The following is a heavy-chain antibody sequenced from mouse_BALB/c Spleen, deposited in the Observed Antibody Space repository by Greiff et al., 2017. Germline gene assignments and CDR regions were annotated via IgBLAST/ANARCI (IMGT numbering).Heavy chain of an antibody. J-gene: IGHJ2*01. D-gene: IGHD4-1*01. CDR3: GRSGDYFDY. Sequence: EVQRVESGGGLVQPGGSRKLSCAASGFTFSSFGMHWVRQAPEKELEWVAYINSDSSTTYYADTVKGRFTISRDNPKNTLFLQMTSLTSEDTAMYYCGRSGDYFDYWGQGTTVTVSS. CDR2: INSDSSTT. V-gene: IGHV5-17*02. CDR1: GFTFSSFG.